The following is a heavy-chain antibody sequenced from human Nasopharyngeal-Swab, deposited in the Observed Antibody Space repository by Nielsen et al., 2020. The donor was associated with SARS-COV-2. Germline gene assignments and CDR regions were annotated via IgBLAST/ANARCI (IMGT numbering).Heavy chain of an antibody. J-gene: IGHJ4*02. D-gene: IGHD3-16*01. Sequence: GESLKISCAASGFTFSSYAMHWVRQAPGKGLEWVAVISYDGSNKYYADPVKGRFTISRDNSKNTLYLQMNSLRAEDTAVYYCARDLGGHTDYWGQGTLVTVSS. CDR3: ARDLGGHTDY. CDR2: ISYDGSNK. V-gene: IGHV3-30-3*01. CDR1: GFTFSSYA.